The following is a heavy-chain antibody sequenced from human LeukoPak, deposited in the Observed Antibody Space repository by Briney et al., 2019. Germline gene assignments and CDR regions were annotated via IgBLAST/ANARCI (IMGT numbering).Heavy chain of an antibody. Sequence: SETLSLTCAVSGGSISSSNWWSWVRQPPGKGLEWIGEIYHSGSTNYNPSLKSRVTISVDKPKNQFSLKLSSVTAADTAVYYCARVGCSGGSCYSDFDYWGQGTLVTVSS. CDR1: GGSISSSNW. CDR3: ARVGCSGGSCYSDFDY. J-gene: IGHJ4*02. D-gene: IGHD2-15*01. CDR2: IYHSGST. V-gene: IGHV4-4*02.